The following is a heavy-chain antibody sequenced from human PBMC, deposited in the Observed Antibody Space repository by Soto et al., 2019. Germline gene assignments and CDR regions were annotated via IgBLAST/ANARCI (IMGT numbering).Heavy chain of an antibody. Sequence: GGSLRLSCAASGFTFRDHSMNWVRQAPGKGLEWISYISSRSHSIYYADSVKGRFTISRDNAKNSLSLQMNSLSDDDTAVYYCARDQSWASDYWGRGTLVTVSS. CDR3: ARDQSWASDY. V-gene: IGHV3-48*02. CDR2: ISSRSHSI. J-gene: IGHJ4*02. D-gene: IGHD7-27*01. CDR1: GFTFRDHS.